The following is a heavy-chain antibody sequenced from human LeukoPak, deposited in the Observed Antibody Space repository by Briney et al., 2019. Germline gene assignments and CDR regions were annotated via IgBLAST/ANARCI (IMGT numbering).Heavy chain of an antibody. Sequence: SETLSLTCTVSGGSISSYHWSWIRQPPGKGLECIGFIYYSGSTNYNPSLKSRVTISVDTSKNQFSLKLSSVTAADTAVYYCARVLGGSGSYVFDYWGQGTLVTVSS. CDR1: GGSISSYH. D-gene: IGHD3-10*01. J-gene: IGHJ4*02. CDR2: IYYSGST. V-gene: IGHV4-59*01. CDR3: ARVLGGSGSYVFDY.